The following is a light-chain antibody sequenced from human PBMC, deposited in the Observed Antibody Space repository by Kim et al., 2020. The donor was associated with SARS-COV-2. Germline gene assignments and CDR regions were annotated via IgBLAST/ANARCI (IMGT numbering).Light chain of an antibody. CDR2: GAF. CDR3: QQYGGSPPLT. Sequence: EIVLTQSPGTLFLSPGERATLSCRASQSVTSSALAWYQQKPGQAPRLLISGAFSRATGIPDRFSGSGSGTDFTLTISRLEPEDFAMYYCQQYGGSPPLTFGGGTKVDIK. J-gene: IGKJ4*01. V-gene: IGKV3-20*01. CDR1: QSVTSSA.